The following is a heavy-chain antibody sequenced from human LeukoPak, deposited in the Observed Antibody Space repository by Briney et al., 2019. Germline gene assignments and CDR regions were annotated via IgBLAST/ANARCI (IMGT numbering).Heavy chain of an antibody. CDR2: ISYDGSNK. CDR3: ARDPLPPYDSSGCWDR. Sequence: PGGSLRLSCAASGFTFSSYAMHWVRQAPGKGLEWVAVISYDGSNKYYADSVKGRFIIPRDNSKNTLYLQMNSLRAEDTAVYYCARDPLPPYDSSGCWDRWGQGTLVTVSS. D-gene: IGHD3-22*01. J-gene: IGHJ5*02. V-gene: IGHV3-30-3*01. CDR1: GFTFSSYA.